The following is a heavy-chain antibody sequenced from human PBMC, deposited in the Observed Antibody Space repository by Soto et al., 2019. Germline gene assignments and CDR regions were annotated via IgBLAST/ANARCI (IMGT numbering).Heavy chain of an antibody. D-gene: IGHD4-17*01. CDR1: GFTFSSYS. CDR3: ARDPDVMTTVTYFDY. J-gene: IGHJ4*02. Sequence: GGSLRLSCAASGFTFSSYSMNWVRQAPGKGLEWVSYISSSSSTIYYADSVKGRFTISRDNAKNSLYLQMNSLRDEDTAVYYCARDPDVMTTVTYFDYWARDPWSPSPQ. V-gene: IGHV3-48*02. CDR2: ISSSSSTI.